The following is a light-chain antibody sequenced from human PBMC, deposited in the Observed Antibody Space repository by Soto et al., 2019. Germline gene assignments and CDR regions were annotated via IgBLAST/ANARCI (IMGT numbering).Light chain of an antibody. J-gene: IGKJ1*01. CDR2: WAS. CDR3: QQYYSTPQT. CDR1: QSVLYSSNNKNY. Sequence: DIVMTQSPDSLAVSLGARATINCKSSQSVLYSSNNKNYFAWYQQKPGQPPKLLIYWASTRESGVPDRFSGSGSGTDFTLTISSLQAEDVAVYYCQQYYSTPQTFGRGTKVEIK. V-gene: IGKV4-1*01.